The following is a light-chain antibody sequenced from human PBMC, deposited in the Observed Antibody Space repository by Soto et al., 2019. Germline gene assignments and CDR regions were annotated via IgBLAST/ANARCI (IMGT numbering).Light chain of an antibody. CDR2: AAS. Sequence: MTQCPATPSVSPGERVTLSCRANQTISNTLAWYQQKPGQAPRLLIYAASTRATGVPARFSGSGSGTEFTLTISSLQSEDFTLYYCQYYNNWLGTFGGGTKVDIK. J-gene: IGKJ4*01. CDR3: QYYNNWLGT. CDR1: QTISNT. V-gene: IGKV3-15*01.